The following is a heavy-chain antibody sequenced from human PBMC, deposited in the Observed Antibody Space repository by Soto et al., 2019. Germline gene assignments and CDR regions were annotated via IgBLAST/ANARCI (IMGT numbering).Heavy chain of an antibody. Sequence: DSVKVSCKASGYTFTSYGIHWVRQAPGQRLEWTGWINAGNGNTKYSEKLQGRVTITRDTSASTAYLELSSLRSEDTAVYYCARDPNDSSAYYHHYYYGMDVWGQGTTVTGSS. CDR2: INAGNGNT. V-gene: IGHV1-3*01. J-gene: IGHJ6*02. CDR3: ARDPNDSSAYYHHYYYGMDV. D-gene: IGHD3-22*01. CDR1: GYTFTSYG.